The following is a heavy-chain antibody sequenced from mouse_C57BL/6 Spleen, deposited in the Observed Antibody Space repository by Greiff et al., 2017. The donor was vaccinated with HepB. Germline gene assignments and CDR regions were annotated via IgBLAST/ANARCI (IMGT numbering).Heavy chain of an antibody. V-gene: IGHV5-17*01. CDR1: GFTFSDYG. CDR3: ARRYRYAMDY. CDR2: ISSGSNTI. D-gene: IGHD2-14*01. J-gene: IGHJ4*01. Sequence: EVKLVESGGGLVKPGGSLKLSCAASGFTFSDYGMHWVRQAPEKGLEWVAYISSGSNTIYYADTVKGRFTISRDNAKNTLFLQMTSLRSEDTAMYYCARRYRYAMDYWGQGTSVTVSS.